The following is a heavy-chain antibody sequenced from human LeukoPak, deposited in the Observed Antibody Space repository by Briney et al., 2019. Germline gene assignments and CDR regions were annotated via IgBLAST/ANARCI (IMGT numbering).Heavy chain of an antibody. CDR1: GGSISSSSYY. Sequence: SETLSLTCTVSGGSISSSSYYWGWIRQPPGKGLEWIGSIYYSGSTYYNPSLKSRVTISVDTSKNQFSLKLSSVTAADTAVYYCALYSSSWYNPEDYWGQGTLVTVSS. J-gene: IGHJ4*02. CDR3: ALYSSSWYNPEDY. CDR2: IYYSGST. V-gene: IGHV4-39*01. D-gene: IGHD6-13*01.